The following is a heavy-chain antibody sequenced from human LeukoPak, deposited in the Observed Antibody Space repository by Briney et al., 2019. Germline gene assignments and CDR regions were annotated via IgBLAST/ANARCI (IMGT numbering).Heavy chain of an antibody. V-gene: IGHV3-74*01. Sequence: GGSLRLSCAASRFTFSNSWMHWVRETPGKGLEWVSSIRGDGGDTTYADSVKGRFTISRDNAKNTLYLQMNSLRADDTAVYYCAAEHDGFDIWGQGTMVTVSS. CDR3: AAEHDGFDI. J-gene: IGHJ3*02. CDR1: RFTFSNSW. CDR2: IRGDGGDT.